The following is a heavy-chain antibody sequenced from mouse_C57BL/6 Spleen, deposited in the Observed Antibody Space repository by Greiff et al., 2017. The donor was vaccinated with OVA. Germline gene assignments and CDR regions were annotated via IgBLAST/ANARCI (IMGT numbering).Heavy chain of an antibody. CDR3: ARHYYGSSYWYFDV. V-gene: IGHV2-6-1*01. Sequence: QVQLKESGPGLVAPSQSLSITCTVSGFSLTSYGVNWVRQPPGKGLEWLVVIWSDGSTTYNSALKSRLSISKDNSTSQVFLQMNSLQTDDTAMYYCARHYYGSSYWYFDVWGTGTTVTVSS. CDR2: IWSDGST. D-gene: IGHD1-1*01. J-gene: IGHJ1*03. CDR1: GFSLTSYG.